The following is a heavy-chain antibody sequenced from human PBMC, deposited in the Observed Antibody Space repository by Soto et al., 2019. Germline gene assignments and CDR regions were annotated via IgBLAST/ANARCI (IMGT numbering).Heavy chain of an antibody. CDR3: ARKAERVGSAFDI. CDR2: ISGSGGST. CDR1: GFTFSSYA. D-gene: IGHD1-1*01. J-gene: IGHJ3*02. Sequence: GGSLRLSCAASGFTFSSYAMSWIRQAPGKGLEWVSAISGSGGSTYYADSVKGRFTISRDNSKNTLYLQMNSLRAEDTAVYYCARKAERVGSAFDIWGQGTMVTVSS. V-gene: IGHV3-23*01.